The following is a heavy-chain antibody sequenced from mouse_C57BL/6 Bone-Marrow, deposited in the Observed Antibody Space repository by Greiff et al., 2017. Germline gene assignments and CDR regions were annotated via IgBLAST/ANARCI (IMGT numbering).Heavy chain of an antibody. V-gene: IGHV1-81*01. D-gene: IGHD2-12*01. Sequence: QVQLQQSGAELARPGASVKLSCKASGYTFTSYGISWVKQRTGQGLEWIGEIYPRSGNTYYNEKFKGKATLTADKSSSTAYMGLRSLTSEDSAVXFCARSGYSGYFDYWGQGTTLTVSS. CDR3: ARSGYSGYFDY. CDR1: GYTFTSYG. J-gene: IGHJ2*01. CDR2: IYPRSGNT.